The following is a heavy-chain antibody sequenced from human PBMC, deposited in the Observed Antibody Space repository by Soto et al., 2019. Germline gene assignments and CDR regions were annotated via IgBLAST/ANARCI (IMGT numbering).Heavy chain of an antibody. Sequence: SETLSLTCAVYGGSFSGYYWSWIRQPPGKGLEWIGEINHSGSTNYNPSLKSRVTISVDTSKNQFSLKLSSVTAADTAVYYCARGVVGARGDFDYWGQGTLVTVSS. CDR3: ARGVVGARGDFDY. V-gene: IGHV4-34*01. J-gene: IGHJ4*02. D-gene: IGHD1-26*01. CDR1: GGSFSGYY. CDR2: INHSGST.